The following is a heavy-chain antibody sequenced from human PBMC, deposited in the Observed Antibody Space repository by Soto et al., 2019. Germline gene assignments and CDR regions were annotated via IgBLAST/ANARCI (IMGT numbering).Heavy chain of an antibody. CDR3: AITHLRFGEHHY. CDR1: GYTFTSYD. D-gene: IGHD3-10*01. V-gene: IGHV1-8*01. Sequence: QVQLVQSGAEVKKPGASVKVSCKASGYTFTSYDINWLRQATGQGLEWMGWMNPNSGNTGYAQKFQGRVTMTRNISISTAYMELSSLRSEDTAVYYCAITHLRFGEHHYWGQGTLVTVSS. CDR2: MNPNSGNT. J-gene: IGHJ4*02.